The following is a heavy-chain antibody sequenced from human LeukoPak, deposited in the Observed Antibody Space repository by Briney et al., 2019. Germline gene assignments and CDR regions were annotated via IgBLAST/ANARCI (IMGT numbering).Heavy chain of an antibody. V-gene: IGHV3-7*03. Sequence: GGSLRLSCAASGFTFSSYWMSWVRQAPGKGLEWVASIKQDGSERYYVDSVKGRFTISRDNAKNSLYLQMNSLRAEDTAVYYCTKDSDWAIDYWGQGTLVIVSS. D-gene: IGHD6-19*01. CDR1: GFTFSSYW. CDR2: IKQDGSER. J-gene: IGHJ4*02. CDR3: TKDSDWAIDY.